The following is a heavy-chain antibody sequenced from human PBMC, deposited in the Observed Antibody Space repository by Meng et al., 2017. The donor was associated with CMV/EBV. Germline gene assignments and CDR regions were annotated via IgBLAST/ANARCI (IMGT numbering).Heavy chain of an antibody. Sequence: SCAASGFTFSSYEMNWVRQAPGKGLEWVSYISSSGSTIYYADSVKGRFTISRDNAKNSLYLQMNSLRAEDTAVYYCAISKCSTSCRYFDYWGQGTLVTVSS. CDR3: AISKCSTSCRYFDY. CDR1: GFTFSSYE. CDR2: ISSSGSTI. J-gene: IGHJ4*02. V-gene: IGHV3-48*03. D-gene: IGHD2-2*01.